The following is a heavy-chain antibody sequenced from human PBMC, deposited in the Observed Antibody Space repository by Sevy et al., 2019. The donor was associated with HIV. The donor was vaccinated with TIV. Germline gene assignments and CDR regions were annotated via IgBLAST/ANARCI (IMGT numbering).Heavy chain of an antibody. CDR1: GFTFSSYP. D-gene: IGHD3-22*01. CDR3: GRDREMGNHYDSSGSIDY. J-gene: IGHJ4*02. CDR2: ISYDGSNK. Sequence: GGSLRLSCAASGFTFSSYPMHWVRQAPGKGLEWVAVISYDGSNKYYADSVKGRLTISRDNSKNTLYVQMNSLRAEDTAVFYCGRDREMGNHYDSSGSIDYWGQGTLVTVSS. V-gene: IGHV3-30*04.